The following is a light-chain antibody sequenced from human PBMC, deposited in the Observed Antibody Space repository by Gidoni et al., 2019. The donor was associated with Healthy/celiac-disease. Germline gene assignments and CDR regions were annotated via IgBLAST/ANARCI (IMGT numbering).Light chain of an antibody. J-gene: IGKJ1*01. CDR1: QSVSSN. CDR2: GAS. Sequence: EIVMTPSPATLSVSPGERATLSCRARQSVSSNLAWYQQKPGQAPRLLIYGASTRATGIPARFSGSGSGTEFTLTISSLQSEDFAVYYCQQYNNWPQTFGQGTKVEIK. V-gene: IGKV3-15*01. CDR3: QQYNNWPQT.